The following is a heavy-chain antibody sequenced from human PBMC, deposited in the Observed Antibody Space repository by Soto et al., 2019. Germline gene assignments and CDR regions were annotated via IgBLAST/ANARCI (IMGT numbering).Heavy chain of an antibody. CDR2: IYYSGST. V-gene: IGHV4-39*01. J-gene: IGHJ6*03. D-gene: IGHD6-25*01. Sequence: SETLSLTCTVSGGSISSSSYYWGWIRQPPGKGLEWIGSIYYSGSTYYNPSLKSRVTISVDTSKNQFSLKLSSETAADTAVYYCTRQALSAKLYYMDVWGKGTTVTVSS. CDR1: GGSISSSSYY. CDR3: TRQALSAKLYYMDV.